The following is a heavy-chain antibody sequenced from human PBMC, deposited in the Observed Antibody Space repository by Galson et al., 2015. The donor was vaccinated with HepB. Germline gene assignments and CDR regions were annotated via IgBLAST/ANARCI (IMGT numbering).Heavy chain of an antibody. CDR3: ARTRITMIVVVD. Sequence: ETLSLTCTVSGGSISSSSYYWGWIRQPPGKGLEWIGSIYYSGSTYYNPSLKSRVTISVDTSKNQFSLKLSSVTAADTAVYYCARTRITMIVVVDWGQGTLVTVSS. J-gene: IGHJ4*02. V-gene: IGHV4-39*07. D-gene: IGHD3-22*01. CDR1: GGSISSSSYY. CDR2: IYYSGST.